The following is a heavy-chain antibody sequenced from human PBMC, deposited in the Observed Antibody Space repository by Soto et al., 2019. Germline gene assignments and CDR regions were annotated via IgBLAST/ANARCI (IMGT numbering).Heavy chain of an antibody. V-gene: IGHV4-59*01. J-gene: IGHJ5*02. CDR1: GGSISSYY. CDR2: IYYSGST. CDR3: ARDATYYYDSSGDGFDP. D-gene: IGHD3-22*01. Sequence: QVQLQESGPGLVEPSETLSLTCTVSGGSISSYYWSWIRQPPGKGLEWIGYIYYSGSTNYNPSLKSRVTISVDTSKNQFSLKLSSVTAADTAVYYCARDATYYYDSSGDGFDPWGQGTLVTVSS.